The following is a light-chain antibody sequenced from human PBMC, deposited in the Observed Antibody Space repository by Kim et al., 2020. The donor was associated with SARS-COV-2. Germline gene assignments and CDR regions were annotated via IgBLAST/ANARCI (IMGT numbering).Light chain of an antibody. CDR2: EAS. Sequence: SVGDRVTLSCQGSHSMRNWVALYQQKRGGAPHRLISEASSLESGVPSRVIGSGSRGVYTLATSRLEPDDFATFFCPHFTSYSITFGQRTPLEIK. CDR3: PHFTSYSIT. V-gene: IGKV1-5*01. CDR1: HSMRNW. J-gene: IGKJ5*01.